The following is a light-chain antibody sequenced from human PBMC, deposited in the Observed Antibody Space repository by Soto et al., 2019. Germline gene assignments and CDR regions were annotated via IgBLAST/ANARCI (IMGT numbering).Light chain of an antibody. CDR2: AVT. CDR3: SSYTTSNTRQKA. CDR1: SSDLDGYKY. Sequence: YVLTQPTSMSGSPEQKITISCTGTSSDLDGYKYDSWYQHHPGEAPKLMIYAVTTRPSGVSNPFSGSKSGNTASLTISGLQPEDEADYYNSSYTTSNTRQKAFGTGTKVNVL. V-gene: IGLV2-14*03. J-gene: IGLJ1*01.